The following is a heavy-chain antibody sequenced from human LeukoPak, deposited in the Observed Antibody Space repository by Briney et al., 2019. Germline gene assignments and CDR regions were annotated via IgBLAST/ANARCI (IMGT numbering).Heavy chain of an antibody. CDR3: ARNQRRLDY. Sequence: GGSLRLSCAASGFTFSTYWMSWVRQAPGKGLELVANIKQDGSEKYYVDSVKGRFTISRDNAKNSLYLQVNSLRAEDTAVYCCARNQRRLDYWGQGTLVTVSS. J-gene: IGHJ4*02. CDR1: GFTFSTYW. D-gene: IGHD1-14*01. V-gene: IGHV3-7*01. CDR2: IKQDGSEK.